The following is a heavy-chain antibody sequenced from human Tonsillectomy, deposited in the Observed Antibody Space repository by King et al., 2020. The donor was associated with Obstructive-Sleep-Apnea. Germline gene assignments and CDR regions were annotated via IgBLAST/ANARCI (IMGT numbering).Heavy chain of an antibody. CDR2: MSNDGSNK. Sequence: VQLVESGGGVVQPGRSLRLTCAASGFTFSSYGMHWVRQAPGKGLEWVAVMSNDGSNKYHADSVKGRFTISRDNSKNTLYLSMNSLRDEDTAVDYCARDWEAAAGTGVFDYWGQGTLVTVSS. CDR1: GFTFSSYG. CDR3: ARDWEAAAGTGVFDY. J-gene: IGHJ4*02. D-gene: IGHD6-13*01. V-gene: IGHV3-30*03.